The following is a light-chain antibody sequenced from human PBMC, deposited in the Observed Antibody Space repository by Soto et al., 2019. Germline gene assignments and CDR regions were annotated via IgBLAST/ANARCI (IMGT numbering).Light chain of an antibody. CDR2: DAS. Sequence: EILMTQSPATLAASPGERATLSCRASQSVGSKLAWYQQKPGQPPRLVMFDASMRATGVPARFSGGGSGTEFTLTISSLQSEDFGLYYCQQYEKWPPTTFGQRTKVEIK. J-gene: IGKJ1*01. V-gene: IGKV3-15*01. CDR3: QQYEKWPPTT. CDR1: QSVGSK.